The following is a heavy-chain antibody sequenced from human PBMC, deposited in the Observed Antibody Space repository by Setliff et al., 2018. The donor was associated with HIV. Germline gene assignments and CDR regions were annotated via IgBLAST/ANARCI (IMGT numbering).Heavy chain of an antibody. CDR3: ARDNSYYYGSGSHYWYGMDV. J-gene: IGHJ6*01. CDR2: IYYTGIP. CDR1: GGSISSHY. Sequence: PSETLSLTCTVSGGSISSHYWSWIRQPPGKGLEWVGLIYYTGIPTYNPSLSSRVTISVDTSKNQFSLKLTSVTAADTAVYYCARDNSYYYGSGSHYWYGMDVWGQGTTVTVSS. V-gene: IGHV4-59*11. D-gene: IGHD3-10*01.